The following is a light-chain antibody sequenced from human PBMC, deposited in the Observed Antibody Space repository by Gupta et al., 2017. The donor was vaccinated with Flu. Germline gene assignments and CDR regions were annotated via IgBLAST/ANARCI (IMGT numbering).Light chain of an antibody. CDR2: KAS. CDR1: QNINNW. J-gene: IGKJ2*01. V-gene: IGKV1-5*03. CDR3: QQDESFPYT. Sequence: PSTLSASVGDRVTITCRASQNINNWLAWYQQKQGKAPRLLIYKASSVVSGVPSRFSGSGSGTEFTLTINNLQPDDFATFYCQQDESFPYTFGQGTKLEIK.